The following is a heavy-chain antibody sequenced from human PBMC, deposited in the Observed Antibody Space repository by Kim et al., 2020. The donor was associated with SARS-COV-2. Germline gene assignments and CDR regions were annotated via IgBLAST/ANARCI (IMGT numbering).Heavy chain of an antibody. Sequence: SETLSLTCTVSGGSISSSSYYWGWIRQPPGKGLEWIGSIYYSGSTYYNPSLKSRVTISVGTSKNQFSLKLSSVTAADTAVYYCARGGPAAIGLYYFDYWGQGTLVTVSS. D-gene: IGHD2-2*02. J-gene: IGHJ4*02. CDR1: GGSISSSSYY. CDR2: IYYSGST. V-gene: IGHV4-39*01. CDR3: ARGGPAAIGLYYFDY.